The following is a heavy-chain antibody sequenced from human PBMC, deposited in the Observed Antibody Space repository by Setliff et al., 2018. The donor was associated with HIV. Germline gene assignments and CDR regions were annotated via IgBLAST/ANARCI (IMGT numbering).Heavy chain of an antibody. J-gene: IGHJ5*02. CDR2: IYYSGIT. Sequence: SETLSLTCTVSGGSISSGGYFWSWIRQHPGKGLEWIGYIYYSGITYYNPSLKSRVSISVDTSKNQFSLNLSSVTAADTAVYYCAITDQRLSGCFEPWGRGTLVTVAS. CDR3: AITDQRLSGCFEP. D-gene: IGHD1-20*01. CDR1: GGSISSGGYF. V-gene: IGHV4-31*03.